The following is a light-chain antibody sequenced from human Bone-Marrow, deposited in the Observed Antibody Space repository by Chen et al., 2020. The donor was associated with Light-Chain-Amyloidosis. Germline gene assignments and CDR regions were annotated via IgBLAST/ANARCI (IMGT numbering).Light chain of an antibody. CDR3: SSYTITNTLV. Sequence: QSAPPQTASVSASPGQSITISGTGTSDVGGDNHVSWYQQHPDKAPKLMIYEVTNRPSWVPDRFSGSKSDNTASLTISGLQTEDEADYFCSSYTITNTLVFGSGTRVTVL. CDR1: SDVGGDNH. V-gene: IGLV2-14*01. J-gene: IGLJ1*01. CDR2: EVT.